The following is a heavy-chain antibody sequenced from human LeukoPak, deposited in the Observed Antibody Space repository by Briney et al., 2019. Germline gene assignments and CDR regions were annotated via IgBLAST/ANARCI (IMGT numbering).Heavy chain of an antibody. Sequence: ASVKVPCKASGYTFTGYYMHWVRQAPGQGLEWMGWINPNSGGTNYAQKFQGRVTMTRDTSISTAYMELSRLRSDDTAVYYCARGMGSGTYRRFDFWGQGTLVTVSS. V-gene: IGHV1-2*02. J-gene: IGHJ4*02. CDR2: INPNSGGT. CDR3: ARGMGSGTYRRFDF. D-gene: IGHD3-10*01. CDR1: GYTFTGYY.